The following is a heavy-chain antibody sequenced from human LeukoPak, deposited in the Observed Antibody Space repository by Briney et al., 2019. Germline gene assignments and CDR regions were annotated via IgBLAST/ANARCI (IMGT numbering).Heavy chain of an antibody. CDR1: GYPFSSCG. CDR3: SKNRGAGHPINIDY. V-gene: IGHV1-18*01. D-gene: IGHD2/OR15-2a*01. J-gene: IGHJ4*02. Sequence: ASLKVSCKNFGYPFSSCGINWVRHAPGQGVEWMGWISGYNGDTNYAQKFQGRVTMTTDTSTNTAYMDLRRLRSHDTAVYYGSKNRGAGHPINIDYWGQRTLVTVSS. CDR2: ISGYNGDT.